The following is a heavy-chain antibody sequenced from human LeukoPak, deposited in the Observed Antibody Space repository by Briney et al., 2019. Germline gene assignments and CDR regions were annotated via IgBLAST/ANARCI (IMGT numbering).Heavy chain of an antibody. Sequence: PSETLSLTCAVYGGSFSGYYWSWIRQPPGKGLEWIGEINHSGSTNYNPSLKSRVTISVDTSNNQFSLKLSSVTAADTAVYYCARDGRELPLDYWGQGTLVTVSS. CDR1: GGSFSGYY. V-gene: IGHV4-34*01. CDR2: INHSGST. D-gene: IGHD1-26*01. J-gene: IGHJ4*02. CDR3: ARDGRELPLDY.